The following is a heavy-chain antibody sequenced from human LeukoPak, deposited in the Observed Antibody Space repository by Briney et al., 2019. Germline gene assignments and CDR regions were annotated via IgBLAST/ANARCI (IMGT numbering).Heavy chain of an antibody. D-gene: IGHD5-12*01. J-gene: IGHJ5*02. CDR1: GGSISSYY. CDR3: ARDLGGYDKRTNWFDP. Sequence: SETLSLTCTVSGGSISSYYWSWLRQPAGKGLEWIGRIYTSGSTNYNPSLKSRVTMSVDTSKNQFSLKLSSVTAADTAVYYCARDLGGYDKRTNWFDPWGQGTLVTVSS. CDR2: IYTSGST. V-gene: IGHV4-4*07.